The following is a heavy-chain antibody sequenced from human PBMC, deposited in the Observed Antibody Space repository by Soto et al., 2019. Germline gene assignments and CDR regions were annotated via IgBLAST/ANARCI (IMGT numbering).Heavy chain of an antibody. CDR2: INGDESST. D-gene: IGHD5-12*01. J-gene: IGHJ4*02. CDR1: GFTFSSYW. Sequence: PGGSLRLSCAAPGFTFSSYWMHWVRQAPGKGLVWVSRINGDESSTHYADSVKGRFTISRDNAKNTLYLQMNSLTVEDTAVYYCARDLAGYNGIFDHWGQGTLVTVSS. CDR3: ARDLAGYNGIFDH. V-gene: IGHV3-74*01.